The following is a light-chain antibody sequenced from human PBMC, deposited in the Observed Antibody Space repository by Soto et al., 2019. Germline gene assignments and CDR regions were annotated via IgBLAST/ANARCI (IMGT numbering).Light chain of an antibody. CDR3: QKYNNWPRT. J-gene: IGKJ1*01. V-gene: IGKV3-15*01. CDR1: QSVSSN. Sequence: EIVMTQSPATLSVSPGERATLSCRASQSVSSNLAWYQQKPGQAPRLLISGASTRATGIPARFSGSGSGTEFTLTISSLQSEDFAVYYCQKYNNWPRTVGQGTKV. CDR2: GAS.